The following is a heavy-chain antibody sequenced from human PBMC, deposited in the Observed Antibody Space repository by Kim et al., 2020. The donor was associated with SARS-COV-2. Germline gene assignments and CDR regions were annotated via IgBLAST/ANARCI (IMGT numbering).Heavy chain of an antibody. CDR1: GFTFSGSA. V-gene: IGHV3-73*01. CDR2: IRSKANSYAT. J-gene: IGHJ4*02. Sequence: GGSLRLSCAASGFTFSGSAMHWVRQASGKGLEWVGRIRSKANSYATAYAASVKGRFTISRDDSKNTAYLQMNSLKTEDTAVYYCTRHFLAEYYYDSSGYYYAGLGNWGQGTLVTVSS. D-gene: IGHD3-22*01. CDR3: TRHFLAEYYYDSSGYYYAGLGN.